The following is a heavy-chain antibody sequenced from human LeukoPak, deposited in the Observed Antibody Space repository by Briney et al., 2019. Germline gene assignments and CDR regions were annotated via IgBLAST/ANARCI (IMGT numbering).Heavy chain of an antibody. Sequence: ASVKVSCKASGYTFTGYYMHWVRQAPGQGLEWMGWINPNSGGTNYAQKFQGRVTMTRDTSISTAYMGLSRLRSDDTAVYYCARNSGYDLLAFDYWGQGTLVTVSS. D-gene: IGHD5-12*01. CDR3: ARNSGYDLLAFDY. J-gene: IGHJ4*02. CDR1: GYTFTGYY. CDR2: INPNSGGT. V-gene: IGHV1-2*02.